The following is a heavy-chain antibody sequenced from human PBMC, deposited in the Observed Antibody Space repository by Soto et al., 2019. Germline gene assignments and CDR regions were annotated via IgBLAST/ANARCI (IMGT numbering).Heavy chain of an antibody. D-gene: IGHD3-22*01. Sequence: SQTLSLTCAISGDSVSSNSAAWNWIRQSPSRGLEWLGRTYYRSKWYNDYAVSVKSRITINPDTSKNQFSLQLNSVTPEDTAVYYCARDPKKTTQTYYYDSSGYKSHYYYYGMDVWGQGTTVTVS. V-gene: IGHV6-1*01. CDR2: TYYRSKWYN. CDR1: GDSVSSNSAA. J-gene: IGHJ6*02. CDR3: ARDPKKTTQTYYYDSSGYKSHYYYYGMDV.